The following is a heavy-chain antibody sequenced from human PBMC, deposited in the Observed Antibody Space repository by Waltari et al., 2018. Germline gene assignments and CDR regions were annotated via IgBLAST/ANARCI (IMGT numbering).Heavy chain of an antibody. V-gene: IGHV3-33*01. CDR3: AREVGT. Sequence: QVQLVESGGGVVQPGRSLRLSCAASGFTFSSYGMHWVRQAPGKGLGWVAGIWYDGSNKYYADSVKGRFTISRDNSKNTLYLQMNSLRAEDTAVYYCAREVGTWGQGTLVTVSS. CDR2: IWYDGSNK. D-gene: IGHD2-2*01. J-gene: IGHJ5*02. CDR1: GFTFSSYG.